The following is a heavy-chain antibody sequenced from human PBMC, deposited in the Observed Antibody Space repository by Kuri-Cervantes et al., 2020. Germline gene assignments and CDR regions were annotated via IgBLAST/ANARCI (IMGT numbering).Heavy chain of an antibody. D-gene: IGHD3-22*01. Sequence: SVKVSCKASGGTFSSYAISWVRQAPGQGLEWMGGIIPIFGTANYAQKFQGRVTMTRNTSISTAYMELSSLRSEDTAVYYCARVNYYDSSGYYEGKRMFDYWGQGTLVTVSS. CDR2: IIPIFGTA. J-gene: IGHJ4*02. CDR1: GGTFSSYA. V-gene: IGHV1-69*05. CDR3: ARVNYYDSSGYYEGKRMFDY.